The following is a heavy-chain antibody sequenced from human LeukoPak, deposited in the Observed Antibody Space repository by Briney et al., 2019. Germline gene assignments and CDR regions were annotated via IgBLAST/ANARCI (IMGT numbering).Heavy chain of an antibody. CDR1: GYSSSTYW. CDR2: IYPGDSDT. J-gene: IGHJ4*02. V-gene: IGHV5-51*01. CDR3: ARHQTVGATRSPFDY. Sequence: GESLKISCKGSGYSSSTYWIGWVRQMPGKGLEWMGIIYPGDSDTRYSPSFQGQVTISADKSISTAYLQWTSLKASDTAMYYCARHQTVGATRSPFDYWGQGTLVTVSS. D-gene: IGHD1-26*01.